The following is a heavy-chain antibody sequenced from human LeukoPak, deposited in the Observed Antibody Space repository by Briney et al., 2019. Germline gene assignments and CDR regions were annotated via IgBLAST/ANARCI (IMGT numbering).Heavy chain of an antibody. CDR3: ARAMRSGYDY. Sequence: GGSLRLSCAASGFTFSSYGMNWVRQAPGKRLEWVSYISSRSDSIYYADSVKGRCTISRDNAENSLYLQMNSLRDEDTAVYYCARAMRSGYDYWGQGTLVTVSS. V-gene: IGHV3-48*02. CDR2: ISSRSDSI. D-gene: IGHD5-12*01. J-gene: IGHJ4*02. CDR1: GFTFSSYG.